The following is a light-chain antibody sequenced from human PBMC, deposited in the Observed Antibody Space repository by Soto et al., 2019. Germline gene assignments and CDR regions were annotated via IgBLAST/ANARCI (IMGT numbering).Light chain of an antibody. J-gene: IGLJ1*01. CDR3: CSYAVSSNFPYV. Sequence: QSVLTQPASVSGSPGQSITISCTGTSSDVGSYNLVSWYQQHPGKAPKLMIYEGSKRPSGVSNRFSGSKSGNTASLTIAGLQAEDEADYYCCSYAVSSNFPYVFGTGTKLTVL. CDR1: SSDVGSYNL. V-gene: IGLV2-23*03. CDR2: EGS.